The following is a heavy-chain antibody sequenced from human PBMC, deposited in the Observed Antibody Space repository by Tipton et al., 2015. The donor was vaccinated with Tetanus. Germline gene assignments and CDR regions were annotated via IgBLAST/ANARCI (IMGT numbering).Heavy chain of an antibody. CDR2: IYTSGST. CDR1: GGSISSNY. V-gene: IGHV4-4*07. J-gene: IGHJ5*02. Sequence: TLSLTCTVSGGSISSNYWSWIRQPAGKGLEWIGRIYTSGSTNYNPSLKSRVTMSLDTSKNQFSLKLSSVTAADTAVYYCARQVGDTYGSALDHWGQGTLVTVSS. CDR3: ARQVGDTYGSALDH. D-gene: IGHD5-18*01.